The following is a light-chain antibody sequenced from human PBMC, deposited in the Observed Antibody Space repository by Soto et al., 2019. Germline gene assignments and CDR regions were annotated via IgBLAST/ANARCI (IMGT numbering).Light chain of an antibody. J-gene: IGKJ2*01. V-gene: IGKV1-5*01. CDR2: DAS. CDR1: QSISSW. Sequence: DIQMTQSPSTLSASVGDRVTITCRASQSISSWLAWYQQKPGKAPKLLIYDASSMESGVPSRFSGSGSGTEFNLTISSLQPDDFVTYYCQQYNSYSSTFGEGTKLEIK. CDR3: QQYNSYSST.